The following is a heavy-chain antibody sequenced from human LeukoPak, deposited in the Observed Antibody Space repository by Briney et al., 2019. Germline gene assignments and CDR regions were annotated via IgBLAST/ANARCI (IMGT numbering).Heavy chain of an antibody. Sequence: ASVKVSCKASGYTFTGYYMHWVRQAPGQGLEWMGWINPNSGGTNYAQKFQGRVTMTRDTSISTAYMELSRLRSDDTAVYYCARGMITFGGVIVLHAFDIWGQGTVVTVSS. V-gene: IGHV1-2*02. D-gene: IGHD3-16*02. CDR1: GYTFTGYY. CDR2: INPNSGGT. J-gene: IGHJ3*02. CDR3: ARGMITFGGVIVLHAFDI.